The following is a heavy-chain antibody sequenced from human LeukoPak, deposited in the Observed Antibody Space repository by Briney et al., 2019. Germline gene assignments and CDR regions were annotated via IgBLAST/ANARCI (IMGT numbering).Heavy chain of an antibody. Sequence: ASVKVSCKASGYTFTNYAVHWVRQDPGQRLEWMGRLNADDGDTKYSQKFQGRVTITRDTSASTAYMELSSLRSEDTAVYYCARLSQLWFGVFDYWGQGTLVTVSS. CDR2: LNADDGDT. CDR3: ARLSQLWFGVFDY. CDR1: GYTFTNYA. J-gene: IGHJ4*02. V-gene: IGHV1-3*01. D-gene: IGHD5-18*01.